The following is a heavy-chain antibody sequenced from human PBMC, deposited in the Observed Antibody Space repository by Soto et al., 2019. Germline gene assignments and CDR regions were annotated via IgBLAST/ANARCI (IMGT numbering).Heavy chain of an antibody. V-gene: IGHV3-66*01. CDR1: GFTVSSNY. D-gene: IGHD1-26*01. J-gene: IGHJ4*02. CDR3: AREGGGRRYDY. Sequence: EVQLVESGGGLVQPGGSLRLSCAASGFTVSSNYMSWVRQAPGKGLEWVSVIYSGGSTYYADSVKGRFTISSDNSTNTLYLQMNSLRAEDTAVYYCAREGGGRRYDYWGQGTLVTVSS. CDR2: IYSGGST.